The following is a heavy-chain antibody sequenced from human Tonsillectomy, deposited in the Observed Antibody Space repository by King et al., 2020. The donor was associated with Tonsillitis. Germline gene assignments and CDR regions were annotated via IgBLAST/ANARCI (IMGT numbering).Heavy chain of an antibody. Sequence: VQLVESGGGLVQPGGSLRLSCAASGFTFSTYWLTWVRQAPGKGLEWVANINRDGSEKYYVDSVKGRFTVSRDNAKNSLYLQMNSLRAEDTAIYYCARDSSPALSVSWYDAFDIWGQGTMVTVSS. J-gene: IGHJ3*02. D-gene: IGHD6-13*01. CDR3: ARDSSPALSVSWYDAFDI. CDR1: GFTFSTYW. V-gene: IGHV3-7*01. CDR2: INRDGSEK.